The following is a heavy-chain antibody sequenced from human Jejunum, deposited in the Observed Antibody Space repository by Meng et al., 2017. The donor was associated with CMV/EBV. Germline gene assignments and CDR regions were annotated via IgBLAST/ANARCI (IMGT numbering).Heavy chain of an antibody. D-gene: IGHD3-3*01. Sequence: FTVRSNWMAWVRQAPGKGLEWVANIKQDGSEKYYVDSVKGRFTISRDNAKNSLYLQMNSLRAEDTAEYYCARITMYLAGVYGMDVWGQGTTVTVSS. J-gene: IGHJ6*02. CDR1: FTVRSNW. V-gene: IGHV3-7*01. CDR3: ARITMYLAGVYGMDV. CDR2: IKQDGSEK.